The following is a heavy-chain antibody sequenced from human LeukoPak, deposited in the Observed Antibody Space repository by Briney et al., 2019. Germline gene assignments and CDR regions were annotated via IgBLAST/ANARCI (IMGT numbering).Heavy chain of an antibody. CDR1: GFTFSSYA. CDR3: ARDLAYSSSGPRPGYYYYGMDV. V-gene: IGHV3-30-3*01. Sequence: PGGSLGLSCAASGFTFSSYAMHWVRQAPGKGLEWVAVISYDGSNKYYADSVKGRFTISRDNSKNTLYLQMNSLRAEDTAVYYCARDLAYSSSGPRPGYYYYGMDVWGQGTTVTVSS. CDR2: ISYDGSNK. J-gene: IGHJ6*02. D-gene: IGHD6-6*01.